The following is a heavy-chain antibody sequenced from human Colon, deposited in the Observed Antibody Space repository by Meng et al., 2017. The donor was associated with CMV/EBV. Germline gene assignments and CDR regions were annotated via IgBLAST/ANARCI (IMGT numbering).Heavy chain of an antibody. CDR3: AKDLYEAVVALDAFDI. Sequence: GESLKISCAASGFTVSNNYMSWVRQAPGKGLEWVAVIDSGGYTTNYADSVKGRFTISREDSRNTLYLEMSSLRVEDTAKYYCAKDLYEAVVALDAFDIWGQGTMVTVSS. D-gene: IGHD2-2*01. V-gene: IGHV3-23*03. CDR1: GFTVSNNY. CDR2: IDSGGYTT. J-gene: IGHJ3*02.